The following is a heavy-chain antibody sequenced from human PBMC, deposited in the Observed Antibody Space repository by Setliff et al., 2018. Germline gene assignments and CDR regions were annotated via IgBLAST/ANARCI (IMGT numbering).Heavy chain of an antibody. CDR1: GFIFNNSG. CDR3: IVAGNYFDY. V-gene: IGHV3-30*02. Sequence: GGSLRLSCAMSGFIFNNSGMHWVRQAPGNGLEWVTFIRYDGNEKYYTESMKGRFTISRDDSKNTAYLQMDSLNTEDTAVYYCIVAGNYFDYWGQGTLVTVSS. J-gene: IGHJ4*02. D-gene: IGHD5-12*01. CDR2: IRYDGNEK.